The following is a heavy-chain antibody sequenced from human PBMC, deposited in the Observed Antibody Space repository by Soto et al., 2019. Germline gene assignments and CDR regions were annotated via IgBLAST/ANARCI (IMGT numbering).Heavy chain of an antibody. V-gene: IGHV1-2*02. D-gene: IGHD6-19*01. CDR3: ARGEAVAATRYWYFDL. CDR2: INPHTGDT. Sequence: ASVKVSCKASGYTFTGYYIHWVRQAPGQGLEWMGWINPHTGDTSYAQNFQVRVTMTRDTSISTVYMEMSRLRSDDTAVYYCARGEAVAATRYWYFDLWGRGALVTVSS. J-gene: IGHJ2*01. CDR1: GYTFTGYY.